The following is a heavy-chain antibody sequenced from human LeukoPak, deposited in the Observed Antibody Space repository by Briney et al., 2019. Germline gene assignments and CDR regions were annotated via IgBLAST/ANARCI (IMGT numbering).Heavy chain of an antibody. CDR3: ARVTGDWNDVEYFDY. V-gene: IGHV3-74*01. Sequence: QAGGSLRLSCAASGFTFSSYWMHWVRQAPWKGLVWVSRINSDGSSTSYADSVKGRFTISRDNAKNTLYLQMNSLRAEDTAVYYCARVTGDWNDVEYFDYWGQGTLVTVSS. CDR2: INSDGSST. CDR1: GFTFSSYW. J-gene: IGHJ4*02. D-gene: IGHD1-1*01.